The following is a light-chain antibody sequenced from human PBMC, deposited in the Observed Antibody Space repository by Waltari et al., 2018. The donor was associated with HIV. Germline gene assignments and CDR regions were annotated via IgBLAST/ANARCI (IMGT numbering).Light chain of an antibody. V-gene: IGLV1-47*01. CDR3: ASWDDKLSHWV. Sequence: QSVLTQPPSTSKTPGQRVLMSCSGTNSNVGNNFVSWFQQVPGEAPKLVIYRNDRRPSGVPDRFAGDKSGSSATLAISGLQSDDEADYFCASWDDKLSHWVFGVGTKLTVL. J-gene: IGLJ3*02. CDR2: RND. CDR1: NSNVGNNF.